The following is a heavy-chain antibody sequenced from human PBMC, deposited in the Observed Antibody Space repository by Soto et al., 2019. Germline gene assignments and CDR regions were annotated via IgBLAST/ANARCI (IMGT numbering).Heavy chain of an antibody. CDR1: GFTFSSYS. CDR2: ISSSSSYI. V-gene: IGHV3-21*01. Sequence: EVQLVESGGGLVKPGGSLRLSCAASGFTFSSYSMNWVRQAPGKGLEWVSSISSSSSYIYYADSVKGRFTISRDNAKNSLYLQMNSLRAEDTAVYYCARDASRGLIYSYGSDYWGQGTLVTVSS. J-gene: IGHJ4*02. D-gene: IGHD5-18*01. CDR3: ARDASRGLIYSYGSDY.